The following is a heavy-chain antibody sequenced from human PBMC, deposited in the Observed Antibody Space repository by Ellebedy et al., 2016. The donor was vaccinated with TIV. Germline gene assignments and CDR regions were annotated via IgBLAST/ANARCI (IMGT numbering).Heavy chain of an antibody. V-gene: IGHV3-49*03. Sequence: GGSLRLSCTASGFTFGDYAMSWFRQAPGKGLEWVGFIRSKAYGGTTEYAASVKGRFTISRDDSKNTLYLQMNSLKTEDTAVYYCTTECDGDYCGWFDPWGQGTLVTVSS. CDR3: TTECDGDYCGWFDP. D-gene: IGHD4-17*01. J-gene: IGHJ5*02. CDR2: IRSKAYGGTT. CDR1: GFTFGDYA.